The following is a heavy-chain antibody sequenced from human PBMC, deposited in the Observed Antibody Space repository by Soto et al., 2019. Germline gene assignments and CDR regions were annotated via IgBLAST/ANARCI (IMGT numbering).Heavy chain of an antibody. CDR3: ARGFHSFDI. V-gene: IGHV3-72*01. Sequence: EVQLVESGGGLVQPGGSLRLSCAVSGFTFSDYYMDWVRQAPGKGLEWVGRSRNKANSYTTEYAASVKGRFTVSRDDSKSSLYRQMNSLKTEDTALYYCARGFHSFDIWGQGTMVTVSS. J-gene: IGHJ3*02. CDR2: SRNKANSYTT. CDR1: GFTFSDYY.